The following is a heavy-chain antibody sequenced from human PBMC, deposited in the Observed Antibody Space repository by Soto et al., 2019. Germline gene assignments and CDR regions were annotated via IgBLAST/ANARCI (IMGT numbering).Heavy chain of an antibody. Sequence: SETLSLTCTVSGGSISSSSYYWGWIRQPPGKGLEWIGSIYYSGSTYYNPSLKSRVTISVDTSKNQFSLKLSSVTAADTAVYYCARLRGSSSFRRYFDYWGQGTLVTVSS. V-gene: IGHV4-39*01. CDR3: ARLRGSSSFRRYFDY. J-gene: IGHJ4*02. CDR1: GGSISSSSYY. D-gene: IGHD6-6*01. CDR2: IYYSGST.